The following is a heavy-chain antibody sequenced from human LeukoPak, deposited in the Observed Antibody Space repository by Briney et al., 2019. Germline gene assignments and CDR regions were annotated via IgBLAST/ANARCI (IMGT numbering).Heavy chain of an antibody. CDR1: GFTVSSNY. J-gene: IGHJ4*02. CDR2: IYSGGNT. CDR3: ARVTGGSCSY. Sequence: GGSLRLSCAASGFTVSSNYMSWVRQAPGKGLEWVSIIYSGGNTFYAASVKGRSTISRDNSKNTLYLQMTSLRAEDTAVYYCARVTGGSCSYWGQGTLVTVSS. D-gene: IGHD2-15*01. V-gene: IGHV3-53*01.